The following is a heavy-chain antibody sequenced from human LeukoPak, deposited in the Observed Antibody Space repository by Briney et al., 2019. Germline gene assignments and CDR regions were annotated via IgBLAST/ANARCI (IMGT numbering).Heavy chain of an antibody. CDR3: ARDIAAHY. Sequence: GGSLRLSCAASGFTFSSYSMNWVRQAPGKGLEWVSYISSSSSTIYYADSVKGRFTISRDNAKNSLYLQMNSLRAKDTAVYYCARDIAAHYWGQGTLVTVSS. D-gene: IGHD6-13*01. V-gene: IGHV3-48*01. J-gene: IGHJ4*02. CDR1: GFTFSSYS. CDR2: ISSSSSTI.